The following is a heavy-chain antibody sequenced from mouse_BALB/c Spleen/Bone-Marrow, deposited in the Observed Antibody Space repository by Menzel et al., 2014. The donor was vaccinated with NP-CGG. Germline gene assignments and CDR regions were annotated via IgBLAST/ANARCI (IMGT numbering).Heavy chain of an antibody. Sequence: EVQLQQSGAELVKPGASVKSSCTASGFNIKDTYVHWVKQRPEQGLEWIGRIDPANGNTKYDPKFQGKATITADTSSNTAYLQLSSLTSEDTAVYYCAFYYYGSSLFAYWGQGTLVTVSA. D-gene: IGHD1-1*01. V-gene: IGHV14-3*02. J-gene: IGHJ3*01. CDR2: IDPANGNT. CDR1: GFNIKDTY. CDR3: AFYYYGSSLFAY.